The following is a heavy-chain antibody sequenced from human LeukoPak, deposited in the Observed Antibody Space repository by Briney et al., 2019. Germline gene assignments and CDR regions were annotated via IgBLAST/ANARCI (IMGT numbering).Heavy chain of an antibody. Sequence: GRSLRLSCAASGFTFSSHGMHWIRQAPGKGLEWVAVISYDGSNKYYADSVKGRFTISRDNSKNTLYLQMNSLRAEDTAVYYCAKGKYSSGSDLFDPWGQGTPVTVSS. J-gene: IGHJ5*02. CDR2: ISYDGSNK. V-gene: IGHV3-30*18. CDR3: AKGKYSSGSDLFDP. CDR1: GFTFSSHG. D-gene: IGHD6-19*01.